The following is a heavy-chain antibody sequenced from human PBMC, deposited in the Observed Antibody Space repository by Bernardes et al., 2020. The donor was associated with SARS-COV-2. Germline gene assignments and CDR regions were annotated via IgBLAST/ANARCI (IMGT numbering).Heavy chain of an antibody. J-gene: IGHJ4*02. Sequence: SETLSLTCVVYSGSLSGVYWSWIRQSPGKGLEWLGEITHSGGTFYNPSLKSRVTISVDTSKNQFSLKLSSVTAADTAVYYCAGGNAYAWGNDDYWGQGTLVTVSS. CDR2: ITHSGGT. D-gene: IGHD3-16*01. CDR3: AGGNAYAWGNDDY. CDR1: SGSLSGVY. V-gene: IGHV4-34*01.